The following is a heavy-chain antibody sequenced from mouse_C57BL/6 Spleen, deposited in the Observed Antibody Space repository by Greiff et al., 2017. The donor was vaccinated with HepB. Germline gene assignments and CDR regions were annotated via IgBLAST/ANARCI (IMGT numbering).Heavy chain of an antibody. Sequence: EVQRVESGGDLVKPGGSLKLSCAASGFTFSSYGMSWVRQTPDKRLEWVATISSGGSYTYYPDSVKGRFTISRDNAKNTLYLQMSSLKSEDTAMYYCARLMVTTCDYWGQGTTLTVSS. CDR1: GFTFSSYG. J-gene: IGHJ2*01. CDR3: ARLMVTTCDY. D-gene: IGHD2-2*01. V-gene: IGHV5-6*01. CDR2: ISSGGSYT.